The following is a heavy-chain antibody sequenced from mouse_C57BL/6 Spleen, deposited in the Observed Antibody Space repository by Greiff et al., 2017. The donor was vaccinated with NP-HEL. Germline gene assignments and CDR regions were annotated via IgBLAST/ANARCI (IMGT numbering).Heavy chain of an antibody. Sequence: EVKLVESGGGLVQPGGSLKLSCAASGFTFSDYYMYWVRQTPEKRLEWVAYISNGGGSTYYPDTVKGRFTISRDNAKNTLYLQMSRLKSEDTAMYYCARGLRRYYFDYWGQGTTLTVSS. V-gene: IGHV5-12*01. D-gene: IGHD2-4*01. CDR2: ISNGGGST. J-gene: IGHJ2*01. CDR3: ARGLRRYYFDY. CDR1: GFTFSDYY.